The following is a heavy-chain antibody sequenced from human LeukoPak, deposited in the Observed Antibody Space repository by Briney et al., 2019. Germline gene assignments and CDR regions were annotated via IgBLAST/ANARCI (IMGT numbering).Heavy chain of an antibody. Sequence: GASVKVSCKASGYTFTSYGISWVRQAPGQGLEWMGGIIPIFGTANYAQKFQGRVTITADKSTSTAYMELSSLRSEDTAVYYCARDRVVPAATIDGNYYMDVWGKGTTVTVSS. V-gene: IGHV1-69*06. J-gene: IGHJ6*03. D-gene: IGHD2-2*01. CDR2: IIPIFGTA. CDR3: ARDRVVPAATIDGNYYMDV. CDR1: GYTFTSYG.